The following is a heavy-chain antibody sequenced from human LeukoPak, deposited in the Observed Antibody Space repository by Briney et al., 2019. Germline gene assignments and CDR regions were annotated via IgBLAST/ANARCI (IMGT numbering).Heavy chain of an antibody. CDR1: GFTFGDYA. J-gene: IGHJ4*02. D-gene: IGHD3-3*01. CDR2: IRSKAYGGTT. Sequence: KPGRSLRLSCIASGFTFGDYAMSWFRQAPGKGLEWVGFIRSKAYGGTTEYAASVKGRFTISSDDSKSVAYLQMNSLKTEDTAVYYCTRVPYDFWSGYYSCDYWGQGTLVTVSS. V-gene: IGHV3-49*05. CDR3: TRVPYDFWSGYYSCDY.